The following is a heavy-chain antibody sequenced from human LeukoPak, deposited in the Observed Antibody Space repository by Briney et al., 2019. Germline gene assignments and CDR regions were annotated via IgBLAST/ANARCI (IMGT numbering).Heavy chain of an antibody. D-gene: IGHD6-19*01. CDR3: ARGSSGWYGSRWFDP. Sequence: SETLSLTCAVYGGSFSGYYWSWIRQPPGKGLEWIGYIYYSGSTNYNPSLKSRVTISVDTSKNQFSLKLSSVTAADTAVYYCARGSSGWYGSRWFDPWGQGTLVTVSS. J-gene: IGHJ5*02. V-gene: IGHV4-59*12. CDR2: IYYSGST. CDR1: GGSFSGYY.